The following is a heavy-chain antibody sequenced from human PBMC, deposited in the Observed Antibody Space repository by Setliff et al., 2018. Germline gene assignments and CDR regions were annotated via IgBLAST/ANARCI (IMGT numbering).Heavy chain of an antibody. CDR3: ARVGSSSWLHPDVYYYYGMDV. V-gene: IGHV1-18*01. D-gene: IGHD6-13*01. J-gene: IGHJ6*02. Sequence: ASVKVSCKASGYTFTSYGISWVRQAPGQRLEWMGWISAYNGNTNYAQKLQGRVTMTTDTSTSTAYMELRSLRSDDTAVYYCARVGSSSWLHPDVYYYYGMDVWGQGTTDTVSS. CDR1: GYTFTSYG. CDR2: ISAYNGNT.